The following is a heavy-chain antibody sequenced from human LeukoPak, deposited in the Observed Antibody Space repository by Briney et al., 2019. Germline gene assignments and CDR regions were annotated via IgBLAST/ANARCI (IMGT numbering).Heavy chain of an antibody. V-gene: IGHV6-1*01. D-gene: IGHD3-10*01. CDR2: TYYRSKWYN. Sequence: SQTLSLTCAISGDSVSSNSAAWNWIRQSPSRGLEWLGRTYYRSKWYNDYAVSVKSRITINPDTSKNQFSLQLNSVTPEDTAVYYCARDLLLVSGDEDGRWFDPWGQGTLVTVSS. J-gene: IGHJ5*02. CDR1: GDSVSSNSAA. CDR3: ARDLLLVSGDEDGRWFDP.